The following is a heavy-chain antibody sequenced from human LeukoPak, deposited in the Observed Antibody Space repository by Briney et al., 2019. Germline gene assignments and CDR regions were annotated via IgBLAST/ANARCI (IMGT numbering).Heavy chain of an antibody. CDR1: GGSTSSYY. CDR2: IYTSGST. J-gene: IGHJ4*02. CDR3: ARDFPGIAVAGPLDY. D-gene: IGHD6-19*01. V-gene: IGHV4-4*07. Sequence: SETLSLTCTVSGGSTSSYYWSWIRQPAGKGLEWIGRIYTSGSTNYNPSLKSRVTISVDKSKNQFSLKLSSVTAADTAVYYCARDFPGIAVAGPLDYWGQGTLVTVSS.